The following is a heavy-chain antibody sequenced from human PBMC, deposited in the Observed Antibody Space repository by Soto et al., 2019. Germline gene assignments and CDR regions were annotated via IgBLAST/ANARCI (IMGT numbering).Heavy chain of an antibody. V-gene: IGHV3-21*01. J-gene: IGHJ5*02. D-gene: IGHD6-6*01. CDR2: ISSSSSYI. Sequence: GALRLSCAASGFTFSSYSMNWVRQAPGKGLEWVSSISSSSSYIYYADSVKGRFTISRDNAKNSLYLQMNSLRAEDTAVYYCARGGGIAARPNLWFDPWGQGTLVTVSS. CDR1: GFTFSSYS. CDR3: ARGGGIAARPNLWFDP.